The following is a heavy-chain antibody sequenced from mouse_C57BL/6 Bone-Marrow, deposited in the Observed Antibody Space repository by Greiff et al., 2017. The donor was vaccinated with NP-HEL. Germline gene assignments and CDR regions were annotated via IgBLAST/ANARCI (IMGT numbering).Heavy chain of an antibody. Sequence: VQLQQPGAELVKPGASVKLSCKASGYTFTSYWMHWVKQRPGQGLEWIGMIHPNSGSTNYNEKFKSKATLTVDKSSSTAYMQLSSLTSEDSAVYYCAPPMVTTGPWFAYWGQGTLVTVSA. D-gene: IGHD2-2*01. CDR3: APPMVTTGPWFAY. CDR1: GYTFTSYW. J-gene: IGHJ3*01. CDR2: IHPNSGST. V-gene: IGHV1-64*01.